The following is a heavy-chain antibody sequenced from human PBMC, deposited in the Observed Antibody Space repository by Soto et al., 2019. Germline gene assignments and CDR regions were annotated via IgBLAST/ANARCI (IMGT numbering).Heavy chain of an antibody. D-gene: IGHD5-12*01. CDR2: ISSGGDGT. J-gene: IGHJ4*02. Sequence: GGSLRLSCPGSGFTFSSYGMSWVRQVPGKGLEWVSFISSGGDGTHFADSVKGRFTISRDNSKNTLYLQMNRLRAEDTDVYYCARGGGYRYLDHWGQGALVTVSS. V-gene: IGHV3-23*01. CDR1: GFTFSSYG. CDR3: ARGGGYRYLDH.